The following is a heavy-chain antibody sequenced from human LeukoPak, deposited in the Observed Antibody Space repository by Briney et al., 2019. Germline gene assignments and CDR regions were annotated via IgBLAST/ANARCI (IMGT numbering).Heavy chain of an antibody. Sequence: PGGSLRLSCAASVFTLSSYGMHWVRQAPGKGLEWVAVIWYDGNNKYYADSVKGRFTISRDNSKNTLYLQMNSLRAEDTAVYYCARDGYSYGEGGAFDIWGQGTMVTVSS. V-gene: IGHV3-33*08. CDR2: IWYDGNNK. CDR1: VFTLSSYG. J-gene: IGHJ3*02. D-gene: IGHD5-18*01. CDR3: ARDGYSYGEGGAFDI.